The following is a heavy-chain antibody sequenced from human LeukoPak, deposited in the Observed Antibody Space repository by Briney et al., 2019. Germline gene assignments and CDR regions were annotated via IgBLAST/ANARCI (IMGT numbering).Heavy chain of an antibody. J-gene: IGHJ6*02. D-gene: IGHD2-2*01. CDR2: IWYDGSNK. Sequence: GGSLRLSCAASGFTFSNYGMHWVRQAPGKGLEWVAVIWYDGSNKYYADSVKGRFTISRHNSKNTLYLQMNSLRAEDTAVYYCARGACSSTSCYGFYYYGMDVWGQGTTVTVSS. CDR3: ARGACSSTSCYGFYYYGMDV. V-gene: IGHV3-33*08. CDR1: GFTFSNYG.